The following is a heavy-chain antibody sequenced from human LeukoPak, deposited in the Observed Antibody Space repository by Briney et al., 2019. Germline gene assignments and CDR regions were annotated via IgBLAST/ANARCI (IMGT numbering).Heavy chain of an antibody. Sequence: PSETLSLTCAVYGGSFSGYYWSWIRQPPGKGLEWIGSIYYSGSTYYNPSLKSRVTISVDTSKNQFSLKLSSVTAADTAVYYCATLIRITIFGFDYWGQGTLVTVSS. V-gene: IGHV4-34*01. CDR2: IYYSGST. J-gene: IGHJ4*02. CDR3: ATLIRITIFGFDY. D-gene: IGHD3-3*01. CDR1: GGSFSGYY.